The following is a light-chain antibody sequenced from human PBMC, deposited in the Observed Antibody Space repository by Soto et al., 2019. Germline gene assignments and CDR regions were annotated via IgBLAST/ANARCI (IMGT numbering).Light chain of an antibody. CDR3: QQTYSTPPT. CDR1: QNISSY. V-gene: IGKV1-39*01. CDR2: AAS. Sequence: DIQMTQSPSSLSASVGDRVTINCRASQNISSYLNWYQQKPGKAPKLLIYAASSLLSGVPSRFSGSGSVTDFTLTIRSLQPEDFATYYCQQTYSTPPTFGQGTKVEIK. J-gene: IGKJ1*01.